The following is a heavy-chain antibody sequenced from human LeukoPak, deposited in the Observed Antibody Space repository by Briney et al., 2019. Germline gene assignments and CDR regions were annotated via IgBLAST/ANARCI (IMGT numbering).Heavy chain of an antibody. CDR1: EFSVGSNY. D-gene: IGHD3-9*01. J-gene: IGHJ6*03. CDR2: IYSGGST. Sequence: GGSLRLSCAASEFSVGSNYMTWVRQAPGKGLEWVSLIYSGGSTYYADSVKGRFTISRDNSKNTLYLQMNSLRAEDTAVYYCARTLTPYYYYYMDVWGKGTTVTVSS. CDR3: ARTLTPYYYYYMDV. V-gene: IGHV3-66*01.